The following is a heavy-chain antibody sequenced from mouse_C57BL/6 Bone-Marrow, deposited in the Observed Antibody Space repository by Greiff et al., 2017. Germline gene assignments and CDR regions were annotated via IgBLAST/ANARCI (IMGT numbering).Heavy chain of an antibody. D-gene: IGHD2-2*01. J-gene: IGHJ4*01. Sequence: VQLKQSGAELVRPGASVKLSCTASGFNIKDDYMHWVKQRPEQGLEWIGWIDPENGDTEYASKFQGKATITADTSSNTAYLQLSSLTSEDTAVYYCTTLMVTTYAMDYWGQGTSVTVSS. CDR3: TTLMVTTYAMDY. CDR2: IDPENGDT. V-gene: IGHV14-4*01. CDR1: GFNIKDDY.